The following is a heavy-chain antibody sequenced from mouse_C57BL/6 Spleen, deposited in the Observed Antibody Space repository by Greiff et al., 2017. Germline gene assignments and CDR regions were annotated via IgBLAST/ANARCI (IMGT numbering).Heavy chain of an antibody. Sequence: QVQLQQPGAELVMPGASVKLSCKASGYTFTSYWMHWVKQRPGQGLEWIGEIDPSDSYTNYNQKFKGKSTLTVDKSSSPAYMQLSSLTSEDSAVYYCARSYGSSQYYFDYWGQGTTLTVSS. CDR1: GYTFTSYW. J-gene: IGHJ2*01. D-gene: IGHD1-1*01. V-gene: IGHV1-69*01. CDR3: ARSYGSSQYYFDY. CDR2: IDPSDSYT.